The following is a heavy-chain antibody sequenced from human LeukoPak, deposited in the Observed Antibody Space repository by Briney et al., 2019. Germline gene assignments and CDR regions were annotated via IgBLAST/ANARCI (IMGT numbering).Heavy chain of an antibody. Sequence: GGSLRLSCAASGFTFSSYGMHWVRQAPGKGLEWVAVISYDGSNKYYADSVKGRFTISRDNSKNTLYLQMNSLRAEDTAVYYCAKEPLPYLAVAGTQDYWGQGTLVTVSS. V-gene: IGHV3-30*18. D-gene: IGHD6-19*01. J-gene: IGHJ4*02. CDR1: GFTFSSYG. CDR2: ISYDGSNK. CDR3: AKEPLPYLAVAGTQDY.